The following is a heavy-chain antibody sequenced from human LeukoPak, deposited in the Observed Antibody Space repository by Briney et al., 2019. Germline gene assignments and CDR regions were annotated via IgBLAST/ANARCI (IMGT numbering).Heavy chain of an antibody. CDR2: INPGDSDT. CDR1: GYRFANYW. J-gene: IGHJ4*02. D-gene: IGHD6-13*01. CDR3: ARLAGSSWSDFDY. Sequence: PGASLKISCKGSGYRFANYWIGWVRHMPEKGLEWMGIINPGDSDTRYSPSFQGQVTISADKSISTAYLQWSSLKASDTAMYYCARLAGSSWSDFDYWGQGTLVTVSS. V-gene: IGHV5-51*01.